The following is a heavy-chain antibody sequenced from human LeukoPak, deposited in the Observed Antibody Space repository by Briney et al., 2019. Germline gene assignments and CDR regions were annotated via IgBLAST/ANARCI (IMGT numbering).Heavy chain of an antibody. D-gene: IGHD6-13*01. CDR3: ARSGGYSSSWSL. J-gene: IGHJ4*02. Sequence: SETLSLTCTVSGGSISIYYWNWIRQPSGKGLEWIGYISNSGITTYNPSLKSRVTISVDSSKSQFSLKLNSVTAADTAVYYCARSGGYSSSWSLWGQGTLVTVSS. CDR2: ISNSGIT. V-gene: IGHV4-59*01. CDR1: GGSISIYY.